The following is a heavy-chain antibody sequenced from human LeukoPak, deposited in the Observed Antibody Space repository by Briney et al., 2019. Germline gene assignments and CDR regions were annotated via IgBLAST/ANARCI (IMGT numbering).Heavy chain of an antibody. CDR1: GFTFRNYG. Sequence: PGGSLRLSCAASGFTFRNYGMHWVRQAPGKGLEWVAFIRNDGTEKYYADSVKGRFTVSRDNSKNMLYLEVISLTADDTAVYYCAKDDAWLRFGEWSQGTLVTVSS. V-gene: IGHV3-30*02. D-gene: IGHD3-10*01. J-gene: IGHJ4*02. CDR3: AKDDAWLRFGE. CDR2: IRNDGTEK.